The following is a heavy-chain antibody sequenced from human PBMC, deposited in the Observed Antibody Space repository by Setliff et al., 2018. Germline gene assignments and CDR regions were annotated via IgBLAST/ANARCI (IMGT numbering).Heavy chain of an antibody. Sequence: TGGSLRLSCAASGFTFSSYAMSWVRQAPGKGLEWVSAISGSGGSTYYADSVKGRFTISRDNAKNSLYLQMNSLRAEDTAVYYCARDLYSSSLGGFYYYYYYGMDVWGQGTTVTVSS. CDR3: ARDLYSSSLGGFYYYYYYGMDV. V-gene: IGHV3-23*01. CDR2: ISGSGGST. CDR1: GFTFSSYA. J-gene: IGHJ6*02. D-gene: IGHD6-6*01.